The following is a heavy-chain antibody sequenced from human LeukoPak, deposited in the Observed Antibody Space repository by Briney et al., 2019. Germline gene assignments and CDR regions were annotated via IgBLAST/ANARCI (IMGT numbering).Heavy chain of an antibody. Sequence: GSSVKVSFKASGGTFSSYAISWVRQAPGQGLEWMGGIIPIFGTANYAQKFQGRVTITADESTSTAYMELSSLRSEDTAVYYCARSGDDFWSGSQAGSWFDPWGQGTLVTVSS. J-gene: IGHJ5*02. D-gene: IGHD3-3*01. CDR3: ARSGDDFWSGSQAGSWFDP. CDR1: GGTFSSYA. V-gene: IGHV1-69*01. CDR2: IIPIFGTA.